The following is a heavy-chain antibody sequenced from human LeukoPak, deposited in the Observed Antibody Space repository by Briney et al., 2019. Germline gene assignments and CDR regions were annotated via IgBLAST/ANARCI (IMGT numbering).Heavy chain of an antibody. CDR2: IKSDGSST. V-gene: IGHV3-74*01. CDR3: TRSDYFDY. J-gene: IGHJ4*02. CDR1: GFTLSGYW. Sequence: GGSLRLSCAASGFTLSGYWMHWVRQAPGKGLVWVSRIKSDGSSTSYAYSVKGRFTISRDNAKNTLYLQMNSLRAEDTAVYYCTRSDYFDYWGQGTLVTVS.